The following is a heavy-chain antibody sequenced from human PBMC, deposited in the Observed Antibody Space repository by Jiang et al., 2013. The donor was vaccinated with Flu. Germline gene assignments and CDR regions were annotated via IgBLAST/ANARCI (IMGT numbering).Heavy chain of an antibody. CDR1: GFTFSSYA. CDR2: ISGSGGST. J-gene: IGHJ4*02. V-gene: IGHV3-23*01. CDR3: AKPIYDILTGYYNAFDY. D-gene: IGHD3-9*01. Sequence: GFTFSSYAMSWVRQAPGKGLEWVSAISGSGGSTYYADSVKGRFTISRDNSKNTLYLQMNSLRAEDTAVYYCAKPIYDILTGYYNAFDYWGQGTLVTVSS.